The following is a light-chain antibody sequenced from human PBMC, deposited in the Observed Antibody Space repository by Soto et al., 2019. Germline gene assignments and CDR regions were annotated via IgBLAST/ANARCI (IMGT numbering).Light chain of an antibody. J-gene: IGLJ1*01. CDR3: TSYTTTSTYV. CDR2: EVT. V-gene: IGLV2-14*01. CDR1: SSDFGGYDY. Sequence: QSVLTQPASVSGSPGQSITISCTGTSSDFGGYDYVSWYQQHPGKAPKFMIYEVTHRPSGVSHRFSGSKSGNTASLTISGLQAEDEADYYCTSYTTTSTYVFGTGTKSPS.